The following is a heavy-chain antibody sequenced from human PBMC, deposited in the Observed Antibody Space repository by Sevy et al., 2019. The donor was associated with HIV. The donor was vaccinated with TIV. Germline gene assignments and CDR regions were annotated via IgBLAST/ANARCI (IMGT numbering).Heavy chain of an antibody. CDR2: ISWNRGSI. CDR3: AKGSYYFDY. CDR1: GFTFDDYA. D-gene: IGHD1-26*01. J-gene: IGHJ4*02. Sequence: GGSLRLSCAASGFTFDDYAMHWVRQAPGKGLEWVSGISWNRGSIGYADSVKGRFTISRDNAKNSLYLQMNSLRTEDTALYYCAKGSYYFDYWGQGTLVTVSS. V-gene: IGHV3-9*01.